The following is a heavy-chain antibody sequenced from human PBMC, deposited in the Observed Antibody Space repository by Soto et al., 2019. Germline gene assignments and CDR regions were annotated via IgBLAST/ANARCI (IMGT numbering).Heavy chain of an antibody. CDR2: IYSSGIT. V-gene: IGHV4-4*07. J-gene: IGHJ5*02. Sequence: SETLSLTCTFSGSSISGFYWSCIRQPAGKGLEWIGRIYSSGITSYNPSLKSRVTMSVDTSKNQFSLNLTSATAADTAVYYCARGTGSYNWFELLGQGTLVTVS. CDR3: ARGTGSYNWFEL. CDR1: GSSISGFY. D-gene: IGHD3-10*01.